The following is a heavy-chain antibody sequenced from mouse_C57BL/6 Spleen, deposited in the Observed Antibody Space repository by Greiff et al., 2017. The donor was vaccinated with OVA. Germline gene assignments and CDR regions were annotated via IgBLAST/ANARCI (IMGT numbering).Heavy chain of an antibody. CDR3: ARRGDWGFAY. Sequence: EVQRVESGGDLVKPGGSLKLSCAASGFTFSSYGMSWVRQTPDKRLEWVATISSGGSYTYYPDSVKGRFTISRDNAKNTLYLQMSSLKSEDTAMYYCARRGDWGFAYWGQGTLVTVSA. J-gene: IGHJ3*01. V-gene: IGHV5-6*01. D-gene: IGHD4-1*01. CDR1: GFTFSSYG. CDR2: ISSGGSYT.